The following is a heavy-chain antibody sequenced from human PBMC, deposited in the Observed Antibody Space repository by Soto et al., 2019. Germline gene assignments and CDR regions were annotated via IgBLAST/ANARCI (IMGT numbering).Heavy chain of an antibody. Sequence: QVQLVQSGAEVKKPGSSVKVSCRASGGTFSNYAISWVRQAPGQGLEWMGGTVPSFVTTNYAQNLQGRITITADDSTTTGYRDLSSLRSEDTAVYYCARAATIFGVAAYSYYEMEVWGQGTTVTVSS. CDR1: GGTFSNYA. CDR3: ARAATIFGVAAYSYYEMEV. CDR2: TVPSFVTT. J-gene: IGHJ6*02. D-gene: IGHD3-3*01. V-gene: IGHV1-69*01.